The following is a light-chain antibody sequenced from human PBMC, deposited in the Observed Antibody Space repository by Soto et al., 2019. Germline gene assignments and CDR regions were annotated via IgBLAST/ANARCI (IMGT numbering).Light chain of an antibody. J-gene: IGKJ1*01. CDR3: QQYYNWPT. CDR2: GAS. CDR1: QSVSTD. V-gene: IGKV3-15*01. Sequence: DKGMTQSPATLSLSPGERATLSCRASQSVSTDLAWYQQKPGQAPRLLIYGASTRATGIPARFSGSGSGTEFTLTISSLQSEDFAVYYCQQYYNWPTFGQGTKVDIK.